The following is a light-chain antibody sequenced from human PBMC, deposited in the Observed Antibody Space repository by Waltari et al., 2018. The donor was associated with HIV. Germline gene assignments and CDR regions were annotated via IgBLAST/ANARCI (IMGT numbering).Light chain of an antibody. Sequence: EIVMTQSPATLSVSPGERATLSCRASQRVSSNLAWYQQKPGQAPRLLIYGASPRATGIPARFSGSGSGTEFTLTISSLQSEDFAVYYCQQYNNWPLTFGQGTRLEIK. V-gene: IGKV3-15*01. J-gene: IGKJ5*01. CDR3: QQYNNWPLT. CDR2: GAS. CDR1: QRVSSN.